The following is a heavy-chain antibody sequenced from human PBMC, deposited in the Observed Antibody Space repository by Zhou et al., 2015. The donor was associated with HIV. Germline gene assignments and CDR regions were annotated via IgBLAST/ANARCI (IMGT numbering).Heavy chain of an antibody. D-gene: IGHD1-14*01. V-gene: IGHV1-69*02. CDR1: GGTFSSYT. CDR3: ASATGDYYYGMDV. Sequence: QVQLVQSGAEVKKPGSSVKVSCKASGGTFSSYTISWVRQAPGQGLEWMGRIIPILGIANYAQKFQGRVTITADKSTSTAYMELSSLRSEDTAVYYCASATGDYYYGMDVWGQGTTVTVSS. J-gene: IGHJ6*02. CDR2: IIPILGIA.